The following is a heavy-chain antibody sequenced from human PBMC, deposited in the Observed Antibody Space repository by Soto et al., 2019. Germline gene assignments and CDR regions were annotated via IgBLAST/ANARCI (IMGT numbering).Heavy chain of an antibody. D-gene: IGHD3-16*01. Sequence: ASVTVSCQVSGSTLTELSIHWVRQAPGKGLEWMGSFDPEDGETLYAQKFQGRVTMTEDTSTDTAYMDLSSLSSEDTAVYYCEKVYTAAWSTHNYSYRDVWGKGTTVTV. J-gene: IGHJ6*03. CDR2: FDPEDGET. V-gene: IGHV1-24*01. CDR3: EKVYTAAWSTHNYSYRDV. CDR1: GSTLTELS.